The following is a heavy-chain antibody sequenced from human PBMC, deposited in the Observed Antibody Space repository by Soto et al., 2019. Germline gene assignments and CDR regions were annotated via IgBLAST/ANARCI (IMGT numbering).Heavy chain of an antibody. Sequence: SPTLSLTCAISGDSVSSNSAAWNWIRQSPSRGLEWLGRTYYRSKWYNDYAVSVKSRITINPDTSKNQFSLQLNSVTPEDTAVYYCARDLVGATKGSIRFKYYFDYWGQGTLVTVSS. CDR3: ARDLVGATKGSIRFKYYFDY. CDR2: TYYRSKWYN. CDR1: GDSVSSNSAA. V-gene: IGHV6-1*01. D-gene: IGHD1-26*01. J-gene: IGHJ4*02.